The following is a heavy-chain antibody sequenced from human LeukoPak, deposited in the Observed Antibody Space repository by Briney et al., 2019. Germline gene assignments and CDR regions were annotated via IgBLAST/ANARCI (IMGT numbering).Heavy chain of an antibody. CDR3: AREVTVISNWYFDL. CDR1: GFTFSSYV. Sequence: GGSLRLSCAASGFTFSSYVMHWVRQAPGKGLEWVSSISSSSSYIYYADSVKGRFTISRDNAKNSLYLQMDSLRAEDTAVYYCAREVTVISNWYFDLWGRGTLVTVSS. D-gene: IGHD2-21*01. CDR2: ISSSSSYI. J-gene: IGHJ2*01. V-gene: IGHV3-21*01.